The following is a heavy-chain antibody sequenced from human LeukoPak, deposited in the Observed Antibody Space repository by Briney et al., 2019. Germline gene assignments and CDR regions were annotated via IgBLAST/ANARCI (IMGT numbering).Heavy chain of an antibody. D-gene: IGHD5-24*01. J-gene: IGHJ5*02. CDR3: ARRTVEMAAIREDNWFDP. CDR2: IFNSGST. CDR1: GGSISSSY. V-gene: IGHV4-59*08. Sequence: PSETLSLTCTVSGGSISSSYWGWIRQPPGKGLEWIGYIFNSGSTKYNPSFKSRATISVDTSKNQFSLKLSFVTAADTAVYYCARRTVEMAAIREDNWFDPWGQGTLVIVSS.